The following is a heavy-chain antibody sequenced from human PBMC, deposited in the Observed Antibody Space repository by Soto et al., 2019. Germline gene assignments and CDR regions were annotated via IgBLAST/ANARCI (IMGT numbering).Heavy chain of an antibody. CDR1: GYTFTSYY. CDR2: INPSGGNT. CDR3: AIREGGYYYYGMDV. D-gene: IGHD1-26*01. J-gene: IGHJ6*02. Sequence: ASVKVSCKASGYTFTSYYIHWVRQAPGQGLEWMGIINPSGGNTTYAQKLQGRVTMTTDTSTSTAYMELRGLRSEDTAVYYCAIREGGYYYYGMDVWGQGTTVPVAS. V-gene: IGHV1-46*01.